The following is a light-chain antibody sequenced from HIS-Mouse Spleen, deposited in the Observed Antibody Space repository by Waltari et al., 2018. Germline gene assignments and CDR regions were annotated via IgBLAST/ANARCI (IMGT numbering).Light chain of an antibody. J-gene: IGLJ3*02. Sequence: QSALTQPASVSGSPGQSITISCTGTSSDVGSYNLVSWYQQHPGKAPKLMIHEGSKRPSVVSNRVSGSKSGNTASLTISGLQAEDEADYYCCSYAGSSTWVFGGGTKLTVL. CDR1: SSDVGSYNL. CDR3: CSYAGSSTWV. V-gene: IGLV2-23*01. CDR2: EGS.